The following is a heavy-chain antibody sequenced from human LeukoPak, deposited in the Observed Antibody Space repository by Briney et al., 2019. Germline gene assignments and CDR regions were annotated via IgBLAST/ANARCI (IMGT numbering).Heavy chain of an antibody. CDR1: GFTFSSYA. Sequence: PGGSLRLSCAASGFTFSSYAMHWVRQAPGKGLEWVAVISYDGSNKYYADSVKGRFTISRDNSKNTLYLQMNSLRAEDTAVYYCAKGALDYGDYPDYWGQGTLVTVSS. V-gene: IGHV3-30-3*01. D-gene: IGHD4-17*01. CDR3: AKGALDYGDYPDY. J-gene: IGHJ4*02. CDR2: ISYDGSNK.